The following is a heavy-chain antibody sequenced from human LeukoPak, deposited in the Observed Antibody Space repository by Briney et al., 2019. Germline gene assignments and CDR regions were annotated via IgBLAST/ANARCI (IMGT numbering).Heavy chain of an antibody. V-gene: IGHV1-69*13. CDR3: ARRYCSSTSCGVGVDP. D-gene: IGHD2-2*01. J-gene: IGHJ5*02. Sequence: SVKVSCKASGGTFSSYAISWVRQAPGQGLEWMGGIIPIFGTANYAQKFQGRVTITADESTSTAYMELSSLRSEDTAVYYCARRYCSSTSCGVGVDPWGQGTLVTVSS. CDR2: IIPIFGTA. CDR1: GGTFSSYA.